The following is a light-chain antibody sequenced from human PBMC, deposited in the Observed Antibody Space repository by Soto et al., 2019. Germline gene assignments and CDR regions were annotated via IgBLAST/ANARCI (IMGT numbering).Light chain of an antibody. J-gene: IGKJ1*01. V-gene: IGKV3-15*01. CDR3: QQYGSSPVT. Sequence: EIVMTQSPATLSVSPGERVTLSCRASQSVTSNLAWYQHTPGQSPRLLISGASSGATGLPSRFSGSGSGTDFTLTISRLEPEDFAVYYCQQYGSSPVTFGQGTRWIS. CDR1: QSVTSN. CDR2: GAS.